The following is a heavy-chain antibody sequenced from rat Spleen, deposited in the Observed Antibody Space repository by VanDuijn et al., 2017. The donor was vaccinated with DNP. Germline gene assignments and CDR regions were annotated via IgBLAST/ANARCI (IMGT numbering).Heavy chain of an antibody. CDR1: GFSLTSNS. Sequence: QVQLKESGPGLAQPSQTLSLTCTVSGFSLTSNSVHWVRQPPGKGLEWVGAIWSGGSTDYNSALKSRLSISRDTSKNQVFLKMNSLQTDDTGTYYCARVKADWELYFDYWGQGVMVTVSS. V-gene: IGHV2-1*01. CDR3: ARVKADWELYFDY. J-gene: IGHJ2*01. CDR2: IWSGGST. D-gene: IGHD5-1*01.